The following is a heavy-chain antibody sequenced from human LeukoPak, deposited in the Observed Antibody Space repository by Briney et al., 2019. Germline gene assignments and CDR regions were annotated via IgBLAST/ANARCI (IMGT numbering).Heavy chain of an antibody. CDR3: AKWSDIVVVPAARPLDY. V-gene: IGHV3-23*01. CDR2: ISGSGGST. D-gene: IGHD2-2*01. CDR1: GFTFSSYA. J-gene: IGHJ4*02. Sequence: GGSLRLSCAASGFTFSSYAMSWVRQAPGKGLEWVSAISGSGGSTYYADSVKGRFTISRDNSKNTLYLQMNSLRAEDTAVYYCAKWSDIVVVPAARPLDYWGQGTLVTVSP.